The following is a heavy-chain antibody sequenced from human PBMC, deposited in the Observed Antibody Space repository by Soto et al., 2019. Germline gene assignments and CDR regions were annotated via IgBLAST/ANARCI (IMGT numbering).Heavy chain of an antibody. V-gene: IGHV4-39*01. CDR2: VYYSGAT. CDR1: GISITRTNYY. D-gene: IGHD4-17*01. Sequence: SETLSLTCTVSGISITRTNYYWGWIRQPPGKGLEWIGSVYYSGATFYNPSLKSRVSISVDTSKNEFSLILSSVTAADTAMYYCARPRSVYGDYPFDTWGQGTMVTVSS. J-gene: IGHJ3*02. CDR3: ARPRSVYGDYPFDT.